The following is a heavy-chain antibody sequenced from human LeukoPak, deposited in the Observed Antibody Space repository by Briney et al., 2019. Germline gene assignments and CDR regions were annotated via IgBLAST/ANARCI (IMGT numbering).Heavy chain of an antibody. CDR1: GFTFHRHW. CDR2: INQDGSQK. J-gene: IGHJ5*02. CDR3: ARLLGESTIYDL. V-gene: IGHV3-7*01. D-gene: IGHD3-16*01. Sequence: GRSLRLSCAASGFTFHRHWMSWVRQAPGKGLEWVASINQDGSQKNYVDSVKGRFIISRDNAKNSMSLQMNSLRAEDTAMYYCARLLGESTIYDLWGQGTLVTVSS.